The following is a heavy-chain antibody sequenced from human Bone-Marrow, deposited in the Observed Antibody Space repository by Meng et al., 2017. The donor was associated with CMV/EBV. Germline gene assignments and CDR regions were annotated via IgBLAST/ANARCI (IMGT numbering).Heavy chain of an antibody. CDR3: ARGVNILSGYYYFDN. J-gene: IGHJ4*02. V-gene: IGHV4-4*07. CDR1: GGSISDYY. D-gene: IGHD3-9*01. CDR2: IYISGST. Sequence: VSGGSISDYYWTCIRRPAGKGLEWIGRIYISGSTNYNPSLRSRLTLSVDTSKNQFSLKLSSVTAADTAVYYCARGVNILSGYYYFDNWGQGILVTVSS.